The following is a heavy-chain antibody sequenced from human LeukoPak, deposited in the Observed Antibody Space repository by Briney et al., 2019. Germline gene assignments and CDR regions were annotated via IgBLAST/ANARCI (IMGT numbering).Heavy chain of an antibody. J-gene: IGHJ2*01. CDR1: GGSLSSYY. D-gene: IGHD3-22*01. CDR3: ARVYYYDSSGYYYEGFWYFDL. CDR2: IYYSGST. V-gene: IGHV4-59*01. Sequence: PSETLSLTCTVSGGSLSSYYWSWIRQPPGKGLEWIGYIYYSGSTNYNPSLKSRVTISVDTSKNQFSLKLISVTAADTAVYYCARVYYYDSSGYYYEGFWYFDLWGRGTLVTVSS.